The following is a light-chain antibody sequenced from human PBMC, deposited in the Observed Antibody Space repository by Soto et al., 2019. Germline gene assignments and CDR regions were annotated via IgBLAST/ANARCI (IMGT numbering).Light chain of an antibody. CDR1: SGHRSYA. CDR3: QTWGTGIHVV. J-gene: IGLJ2*01. V-gene: IGLV4-69*01. Sequence: QPVLTQSPSASASLGASVKLTCTLSSGHRSYAIAWHQQQPEKGPRYLMKLDSDGSHTKGDAIPDRFSGSSSGAERYLTISSLQSEDEADYYGQTWGTGIHVVFGGGTKLTVL. CDR2: LDSDGSH.